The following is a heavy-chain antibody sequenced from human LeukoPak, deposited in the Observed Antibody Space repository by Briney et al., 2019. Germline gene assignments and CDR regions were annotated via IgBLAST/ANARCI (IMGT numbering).Heavy chain of an antibody. CDR2: IIPIFGTA. CDR3: ARGYYGSGSHYSDY. CDR1: GGSFSSYA. V-gene: IGHV1-69*01. D-gene: IGHD3-10*01. Sequence: SVKVSCKASGGSFSSYAISWVRQAPGQGLEWMGGIIPIFGTAHYAQKVQGRVTLTADESTSTAYMELSSLRSEDTAVYYCARGYYGSGSHYSDYWAQGTLVTVPS. J-gene: IGHJ4*02.